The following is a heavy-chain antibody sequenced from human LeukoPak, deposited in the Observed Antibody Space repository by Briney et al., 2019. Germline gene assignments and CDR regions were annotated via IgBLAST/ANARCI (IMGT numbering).Heavy chain of an antibody. J-gene: IGHJ6*03. D-gene: IGHD3-10*01. CDR2: INPNSGGT. CDR1: GYTFTGYY. CDR3: ARRTMVRGETTIYYYYMDV. V-gene: IGHV1-2*06. Sequence: ASVKVSCKASGYTFTGYYMHWVRQAPGQGHEWMGRINPNSGGTNYAQKFQGRVTMTRDTSISTAYMELSRLKSDDTAVYYCARRTMVRGETTIYYYYMDVWGKGTTVTVSS.